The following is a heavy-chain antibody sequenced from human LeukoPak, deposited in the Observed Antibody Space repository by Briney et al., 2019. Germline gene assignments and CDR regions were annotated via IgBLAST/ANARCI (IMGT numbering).Heavy chain of an antibody. CDR3: ASRGLVFGFFDY. CDR1: GGSISSSSYY. V-gene: IGHV4-39*01. Sequence: PSETLSLTCTVSGGSISSSSYYWGWIRQPPGKGLEWIGSIYYSGSTYYNPSLKSRVTISVDTSKNQFSLKLSSVTAADTAVYYCASRGLVFGFFDYWGQGTLVTVSS. CDR2: IYYSGST. D-gene: IGHD6-19*01. J-gene: IGHJ4*02.